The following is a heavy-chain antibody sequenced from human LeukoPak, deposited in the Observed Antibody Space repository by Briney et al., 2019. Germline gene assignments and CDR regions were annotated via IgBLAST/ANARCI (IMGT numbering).Heavy chain of an antibody. CDR2: ISAYTGDT. CDR3: ARNAYGTSSENYFDF. J-gene: IGHJ4*02. V-gene: IGHV1-18*01. Sequence: ASVNVSCKASGGTFSSYAISWVRLVPGQGLEWMGWISAYTGDTNYAQSFQGRITMTTDTSTGTAYMELRSLKSDDTAVYYCARNAYGTSSENYFDFWGRGTLVTVSS. CDR1: GGTFSSYA. D-gene: IGHD6-6*01.